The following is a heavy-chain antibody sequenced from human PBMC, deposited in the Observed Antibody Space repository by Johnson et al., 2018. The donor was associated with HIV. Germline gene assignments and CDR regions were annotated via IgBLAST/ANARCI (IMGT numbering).Heavy chain of an antibody. V-gene: IGHV3-15*01. CDR2: IKSKTDGGTT. Sequence: VQLVESGGGLVNPGGSLRLSCAASGFTFSNAWMSWVRQAPGKGLEWVGRIKSKTDGGTTYYAAPVKGRFTISRDDSKNTLYLQMNSLRAEDTAVYYCAKGLGSSDAFDIWGQGTMVTVSS. J-gene: IGHJ3*02. CDR3: AKGLGSSDAFDI. CDR1: GFTFSNAW. D-gene: IGHD3-16*01.